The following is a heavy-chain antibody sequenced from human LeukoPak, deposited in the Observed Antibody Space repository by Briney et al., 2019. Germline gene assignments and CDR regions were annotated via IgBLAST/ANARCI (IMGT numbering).Heavy chain of an antibody. Sequence: GGSLRLSCAASGFTFSSYAMSWVRQAPGKGLEWVSAISGSGGSTYYADSVKGRFTISRDNSKNSLYLQMNSLRAEDTAVYYCATYSSLNRREFQYWGQGTLLTVSS. CDR2: ISGSGGST. CDR3: ATYSSLNRREFQY. D-gene: IGHD3-22*01. J-gene: IGHJ1*01. V-gene: IGHV3-23*01. CDR1: GFTFSSYA.